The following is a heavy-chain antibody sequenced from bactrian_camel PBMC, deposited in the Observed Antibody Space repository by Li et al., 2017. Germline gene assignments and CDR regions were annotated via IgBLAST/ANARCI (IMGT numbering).Heavy chain of an antibody. CDR1: GSTVT. CDR3: AARGPYCYTKLSVRDSTY. Sequence: DVQLVESGRGSVQNGGSLRLSCAASGSTVTMAWFRRAPGKEREGVAAIVLRGGHTYPNKGSTYYADAVKGRFSISQDNAKNTVYLQMNSLKPEDTAMYYCAARGPYCYTKLSVRDSTYWGQGTQVTVS. J-gene: IGHJ4*01. V-gene: IGHV3S31*01. CDR2: IVLRGGHTYPNKGST. D-gene: IGHD2*01.